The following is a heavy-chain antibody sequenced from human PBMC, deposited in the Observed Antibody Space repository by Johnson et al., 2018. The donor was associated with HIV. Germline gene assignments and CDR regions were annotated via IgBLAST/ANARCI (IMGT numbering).Heavy chain of an antibody. J-gene: IGHJ3*01. V-gene: IGHV3-30*03. CDR1: GFTFNTYG. CDR3: ARGRKDIEAADGLDNDAFDV. D-gene: IGHD6-13*01. Sequence: QVQLVESGGGVVQPGRSLRLSCAASGFTFNTYGMHWVRQAPGKGLEWVAVISYDGTNKYYGDSVKGRFTISRDSFKNTLYLRMDSLRPDDTAMYYCARGRKDIEAADGLDNDAFDVWGQGTLVTVSS. CDR2: ISYDGTNK.